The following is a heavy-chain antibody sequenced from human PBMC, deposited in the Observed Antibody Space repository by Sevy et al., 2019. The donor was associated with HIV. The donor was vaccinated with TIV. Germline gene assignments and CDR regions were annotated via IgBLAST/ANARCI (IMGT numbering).Heavy chain of an antibody. CDR1: GFTFSSYA. J-gene: IGHJ2*01. CDR3: ANPTYYYYDSSGYYPEHL. V-gene: IGHV3-23*01. CDR2: ISGSGGST. D-gene: IGHD3-22*01. Sequence: GGSLRLSCAASGFTFSSYAMSWDRQAPGKGLEWVSAISGSGGSTYYAHSVKGRFTISRDNSKNTLYLQMNSLRAEDTAVYYCANPTYYYYDSSGYYPEHLWGRGTLVTVSS.